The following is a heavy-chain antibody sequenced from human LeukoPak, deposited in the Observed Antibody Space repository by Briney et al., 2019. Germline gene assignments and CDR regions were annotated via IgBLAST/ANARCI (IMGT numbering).Heavy chain of an antibody. CDR3: ARDSREGDYYYYYMDV. Sequence: KPSETLSLTCTVSGGSISSSSYYWGWIRQPPGKGLEWIGSIYYSGSTYYNPSLKSRVTISVDTSKNQFSLKLSSVTAADTAVYYCARDSREGDYYYYYMDVWGKGTTVTVSS. CDR2: IYYSGST. J-gene: IGHJ6*03. CDR1: GGSISSSSYY. V-gene: IGHV4-39*07.